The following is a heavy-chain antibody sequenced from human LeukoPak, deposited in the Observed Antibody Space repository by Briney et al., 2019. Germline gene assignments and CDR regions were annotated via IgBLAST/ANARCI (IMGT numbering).Heavy chain of an antibody. V-gene: IGHV1-46*03. CDR2: ITPSGGST. Sequence: ASVKVSCKASGYTFTSYYMHWVRQAPGQGLEWMGIITPSGGSTSYAQKFQGRVTMTRDTSTSTVYMKLSSLRSEDTAVYYCARVLQDGYSSGWTFDYWGQGTLVTVSS. J-gene: IGHJ4*02. D-gene: IGHD6-19*01. CDR1: GYTFTSYY. CDR3: ARVLQDGYSSGWTFDY.